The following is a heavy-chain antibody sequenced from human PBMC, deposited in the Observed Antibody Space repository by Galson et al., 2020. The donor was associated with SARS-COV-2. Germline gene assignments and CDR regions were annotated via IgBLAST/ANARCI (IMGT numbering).Heavy chain of an antibody. CDR3: ARDPAGQWLAEGVDWFDP. V-gene: IGHV1-18*01. Sequence: ASVKVSCKASGYTFTSYGISWVRQAPGQGLEWMGWISAYNGNTNYAQKLQGRVTMTTDTSTSTAYMELRSLRSDDTAVYYCARDPAGQWLAEGVDWFDPWGQGTLVTVSS. CDR2: ISAYNGNT. CDR1: GYTFTSYG. D-gene: IGHD6-19*01. J-gene: IGHJ5*02.